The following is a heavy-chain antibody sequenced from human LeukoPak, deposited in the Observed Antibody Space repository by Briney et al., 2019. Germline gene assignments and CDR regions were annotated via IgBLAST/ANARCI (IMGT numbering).Heavy chain of an antibody. CDR1: GYTFTGYY. CDR3: ARDRSRSTLDY. Sequence: ASVKVSCKASGYTFTGYYMYWVRQAPGQGLEWMGWINPNSGGTNYAQKFQGWVTMTRDTSISTAYMELSRLRSDDTAVYYCARDRSRSTLDYWGQGTLVTVSS. J-gene: IGHJ4*02. CDR2: INPNSGGT. V-gene: IGHV1-2*04. D-gene: IGHD6-13*01.